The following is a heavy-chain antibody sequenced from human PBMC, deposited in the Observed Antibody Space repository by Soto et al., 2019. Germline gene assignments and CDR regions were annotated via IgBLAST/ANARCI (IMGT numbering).Heavy chain of an antibody. J-gene: IGHJ4*02. CDR2: INSDGSST. CDR3: ARHYSHDYGERGVDY. CDR1: GFTFSSYW. V-gene: IGHV3-74*01. D-gene: IGHD4-17*01. Sequence: GGSLRLSCAASGFTFSSYWMHWVRQAPGKGLVWVSRINSDGSSTSYADSVKGRFTISRDNAKNTLYLQMNSLRAEDTAVYYCARHYSHDYGERGVDYWGQGTLVTVSS.